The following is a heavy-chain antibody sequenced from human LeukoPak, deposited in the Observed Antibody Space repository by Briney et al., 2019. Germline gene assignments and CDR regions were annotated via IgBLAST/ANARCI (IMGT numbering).Heavy chain of an antibody. D-gene: IGHD6-13*01. J-gene: IGHJ4*02. Sequence: GGSLRLSCATSGFAFDDHTMHWVRQLPGKGLEWLSLISWEGSTTYYADSVKNRFTISRDTSKNSLYLQMNSLRAEDTALYYCAKARSSSWSYLESWGQGTLVTVSS. CDR3: AKARSSSWSYLES. CDR1: GFAFDDHT. V-gene: IGHV3-43*01. CDR2: ISWEGSTT.